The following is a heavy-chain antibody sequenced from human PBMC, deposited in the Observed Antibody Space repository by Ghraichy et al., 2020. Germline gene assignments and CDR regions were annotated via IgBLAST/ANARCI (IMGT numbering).Heavy chain of an antibody. V-gene: IGHV4-34*01. CDR2: INPTTGIT. CDR1: VGSFSGYY. J-gene: IGHJ3*02. Sequence: SETLSLTCAVYVGSFSGYYWSWIRQPPPQGLEWMGEINPTTGITNNSHSPQSRLIMLVDTSKNQFYLTLQAVTAADTAVYYCARRSERWSAAEGDAFDMWGQGTMVTVSS. CDR3: ARRSERWSAAEGDAFDM. D-gene: IGHD2-2*01.